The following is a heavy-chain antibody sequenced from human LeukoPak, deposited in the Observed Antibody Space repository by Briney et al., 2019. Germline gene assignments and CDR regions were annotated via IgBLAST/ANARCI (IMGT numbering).Heavy chain of an antibody. J-gene: IGHJ3*01. CDR2: IYRDGST. CDR1: GGFISSGNW. Sequence: ASGTLSLTCAVSGGFISSGNWWSWVRQPPGKGLEWIGEIYRDGSTNYNPPLKSRVTISIDKSKNQFSLKLSPLTAADTAVYYCARNGAYAIDVWGQGTMVTVSS. CDR3: ARNGAYAIDV. V-gene: IGHV4-4*02.